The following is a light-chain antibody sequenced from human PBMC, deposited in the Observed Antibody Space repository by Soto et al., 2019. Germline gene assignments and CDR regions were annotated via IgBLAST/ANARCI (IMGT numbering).Light chain of an antibody. CDR2: GAS. J-gene: IGKJ2*01. CDR3: QQYGSPVT. V-gene: IGKV3-20*01. CDR1: QSVSSSY. Sequence: EIVLTQSPGTLSLSPGERATLSCRASQSVSSSYLAWYQQKPGQAPRLLIYGASSRATGIPDRFSGSWSGTDLTLTIIRLEPEDSAVYYCQQYGSPVTFGQGTKLEIK.